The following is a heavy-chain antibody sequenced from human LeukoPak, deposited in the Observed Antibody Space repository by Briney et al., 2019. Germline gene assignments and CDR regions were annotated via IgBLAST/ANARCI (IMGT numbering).Heavy chain of an antibody. J-gene: IGHJ4*02. CDR3: ARDMGSGSPGPLDY. V-gene: IGHV3-33*01. Sequence: GRSLRLSCAASGFTFSSYGMHWVRQAPGKGLEWVAVIWYGGSNKYYADSVKGRFTISRDNSKNTLYLQMNSLRAEDTAVYYCARDMGSGSPGPLDYWGQGTLVTVSS. CDR2: IWYGGSNK. CDR1: GFTFSSYG. D-gene: IGHD1-26*01.